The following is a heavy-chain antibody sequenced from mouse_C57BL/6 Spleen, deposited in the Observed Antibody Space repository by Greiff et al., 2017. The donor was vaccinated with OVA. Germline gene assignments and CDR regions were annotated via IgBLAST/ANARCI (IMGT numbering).Heavy chain of an antibody. CDR3: AREGMDY. Sequence: VQLVESGAALMKPGSSVKLSCKATGYTFTGYWIAWVKQRPGHGLEWIGEILPGSGRTHYNEKFKGKAPFPADTSSNTAYMQLSSLTTEDSAIYYCAREGMDYWGQGTSVTVSS. J-gene: IGHJ4*01. CDR1: GYTFTGYW. CDR2: ILPGSGRT. V-gene: IGHV1-9*01.